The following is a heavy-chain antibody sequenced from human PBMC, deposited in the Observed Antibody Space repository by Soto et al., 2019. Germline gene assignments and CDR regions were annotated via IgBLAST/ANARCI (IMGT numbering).Heavy chain of an antibody. D-gene: IGHD3-10*01. CDR2: MYYSGST. CDR1: GGSISSYY. Sequence: PSETLSLTCTVSGGSISSYYWSWIRQPPGKGLEWIGYMYYSGSTNYNPSLKSRVTISVDTSKNQFSLKLSSVTAADTAVYYCARTRVRGIRGYYGLDVWGQGTTVTV. CDR3: ARTRVRGIRGYYGLDV. V-gene: IGHV4-59*01. J-gene: IGHJ6*02.